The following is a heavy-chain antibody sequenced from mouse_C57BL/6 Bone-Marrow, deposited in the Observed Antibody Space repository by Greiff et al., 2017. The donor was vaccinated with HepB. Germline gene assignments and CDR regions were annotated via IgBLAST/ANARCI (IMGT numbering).Heavy chain of an antibody. Sequence: VQLQQPGAELVMPGASVKLSCKASGYTFTSYWMHWVKQRPGQGLEWIGEIDPSDSYTNYNQKFKGKSTLTVDKSSSTAYMQLSSLTSEDSAVCYCARMSNDFDYWGQGTTLTVSS. V-gene: IGHV1-69*01. CDR2: IDPSDSYT. J-gene: IGHJ2*01. CDR3: ARMSNDFDY. D-gene: IGHD2-5*01. CDR1: GYTFTSYW.